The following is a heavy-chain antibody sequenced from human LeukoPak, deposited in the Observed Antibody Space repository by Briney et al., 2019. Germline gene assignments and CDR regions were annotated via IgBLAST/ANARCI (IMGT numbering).Heavy chain of an antibody. CDR1: GYSFTSYW. J-gene: IGHJ4*02. V-gene: IGHV5-51*01. CDR2: IYPGDSDT. CDR3: ARVTDCSSTSCYPTGLFDY. Sequence: GESLKISCKGSGYSFTSYWIGWVRQMPGKGLEWMGIIYPGDSDTRYSPSFQGQVTISADKSISTAYLQWSSLKASDTAMYYCARVTDCSSTSCYPTGLFDYWGQGTLVTVSS. D-gene: IGHD2-2*01.